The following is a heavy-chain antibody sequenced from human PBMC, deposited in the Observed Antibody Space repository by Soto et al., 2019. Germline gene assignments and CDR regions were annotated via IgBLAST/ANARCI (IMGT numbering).Heavy chain of an antibody. CDR3: AKTTLGYYGSGNYYNPFDY. CDR1: GGSISGSSYY. V-gene: IGHV4-39*01. D-gene: IGHD3-10*01. J-gene: IGHJ4*02. CDR2: IYYSGIT. Sequence: LSLTCTVSGGSISGSSYYWGWIRQPPGKGLEWIGTIYYSGITYYNPSLKSRVTISVDTSKNQFSLKLRSVTAADTAVYYCAKTTLGYYGSGNYYNPFDYWGQGTLVTVSS.